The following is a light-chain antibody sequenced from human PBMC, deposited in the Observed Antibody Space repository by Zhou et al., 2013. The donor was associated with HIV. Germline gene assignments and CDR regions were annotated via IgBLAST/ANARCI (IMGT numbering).Light chain of an antibody. CDR2: KAS. CDR1: QSISSW. Sequence: DIQMTQSPSTLSASVGDRVIITCRASQSISSWLAWFQQKPGKAPKLLIYKASSLHSGVPSRFSGSGSGTEFTLTISSLQPDDFATYYCQQYNNYGLTFGQGTKVEIK. V-gene: IGKV1-5*03. J-gene: IGKJ1*01. CDR3: QQYNNYGLT.